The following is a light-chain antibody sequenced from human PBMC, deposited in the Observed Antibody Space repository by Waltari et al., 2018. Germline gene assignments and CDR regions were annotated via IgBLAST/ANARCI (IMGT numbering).Light chain of an antibody. CDR1: QSVSSSY. Sequence: EIVLTQSPGTLSSSPGERATLSCRASQSVSSSYLAWYQQKPGQAPRLLIYGASSRATGIPDRFSGSGSGTDFTLTIGRLEPEDFAVYYCQQYGSSPYTFGQGTKLEIK. CDR3: QQYGSSPYT. J-gene: IGKJ2*01. V-gene: IGKV3-20*01. CDR2: GAS.